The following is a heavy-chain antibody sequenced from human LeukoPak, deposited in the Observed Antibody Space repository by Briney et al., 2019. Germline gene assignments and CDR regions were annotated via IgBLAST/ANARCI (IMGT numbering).Heavy chain of an antibody. CDR3: ARAPPPYCGGDCYFGYFDY. D-gene: IGHD2-21*02. J-gene: IGHJ4*02. Sequence: GGSLRLSCAASGFTSSSYWMSWVRQAPGKGLEWVANIKQDGSEKYYVDSVKGRFTISRDNAKNSLYLQMNSLRAEDTAVYYCARAPPPYCGGDCYFGYFDYWGQGTLVTVSS. CDR1: GFTSSSYW. CDR2: IKQDGSEK. V-gene: IGHV3-7*04.